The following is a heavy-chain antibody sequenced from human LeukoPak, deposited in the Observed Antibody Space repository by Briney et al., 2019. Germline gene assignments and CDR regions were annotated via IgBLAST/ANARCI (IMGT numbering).Heavy chain of an antibody. D-gene: IGHD2-21*02. CDR1: GLIFDTYG. J-gene: IGHJ5*02. V-gene: IGHV3-33*08. CDR3: ARDESDEGWFDP. Sequence: GGSLRLSCAASGLIFDTYGMLWVRQAPGKGLEWVAVIWYDGSNKYYADSVKGRFTISRDNSKNTLYLQMNSLRAEDTAVYYCARDESDEGWFDPWGQGTLVTVSS. CDR2: IWYDGSNK.